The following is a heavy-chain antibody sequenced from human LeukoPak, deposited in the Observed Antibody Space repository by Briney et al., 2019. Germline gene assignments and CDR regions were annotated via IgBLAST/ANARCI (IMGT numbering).Heavy chain of an antibody. CDR2: IWSDGTNQ. CDR1: GVTFSRFG. Sequence: PGRSLRLSCEASGVTFSRFGRHWVRQAPGKGLEWVAVIWSDGTNQYYADSVKGRFTIFRDNYKNMVSLPITGLKAEDRAVHYYAKDAQRGFAYSNSIDHWGQGSLVTVSS. D-gene: IGHD4-11*01. CDR3: AKDAQRGFAYSNSIDH. V-gene: IGHV3-33*06. J-gene: IGHJ5*02.